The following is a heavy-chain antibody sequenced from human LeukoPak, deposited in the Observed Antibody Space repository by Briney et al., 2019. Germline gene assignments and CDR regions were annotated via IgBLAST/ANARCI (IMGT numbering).Heavy chain of an antibody. V-gene: IGHV4-38-2*02. CDR2: IYYGGSS. J-gene: IGHJ4*02. CDR3: ARHRGSGSYYDPHDY. D-gene: IGHD1-26*01. Sequence: PSETLSLTCIVSGYSISSGYYWGWIRQPPGTGLEWIGSIYYGGSSYYNPSLKSRVTISVDTSKNQFSLNLNSVTAADTAVYYCARHRGSGSYYDPHDYWGQGTLVTVSS. CDR1: GYSISSGYY.